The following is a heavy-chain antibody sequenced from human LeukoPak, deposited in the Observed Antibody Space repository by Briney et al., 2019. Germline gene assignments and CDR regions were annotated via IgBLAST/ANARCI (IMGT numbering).Heavy chain of an antibody. Sequence: ASVKVSCKASGYTSTGYYMHWVRQAPGQGLEWMGWINPNSGGTNYAQKFQGRVTMTRDTSISTAYMELSRLRSDDTAVYYCARARGVVRGWKPFDYWGQGTLVTVSS. D-gene: IGHD3-10*01. CDR2: INPNSGGT. J-gene: IGHJ4*02. CDR1: GYTSTGYY. V-gene: IGHV1-2*02. CDR3: ARARGVVRGWKPFDY.